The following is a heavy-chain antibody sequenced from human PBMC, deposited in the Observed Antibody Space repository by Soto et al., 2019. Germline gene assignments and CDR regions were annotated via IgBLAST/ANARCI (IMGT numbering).Heavy chain of an antibody. CDR1: GFTFSSYA. J-gene: IGHJ3*01. V-gene: IGHV3-23*01. CDR2: ISGSGGGT. Sequence: EVQLLDSGGGLVQPGGSLRLSCAASGFTFSSYAMSWVRQAPGKGLEWVSSISGSGGGTYYADSVKGRFTISRDNSKNTLSLQTNRLRAEDTAVYYCAKSRGSGSYFNPSDAFDFWGQGTMVTVSS. CDR3: AKSRGSGSYFNPSDAFDF. D-gene: IGHD3-10*01.